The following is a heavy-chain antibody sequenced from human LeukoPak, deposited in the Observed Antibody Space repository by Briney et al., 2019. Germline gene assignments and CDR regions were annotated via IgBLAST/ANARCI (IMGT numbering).Heavy chain of an antibody. D-gene: IGHD5-18*01. J-gene: IGHJ4*02. Sequence: GGSLRLSCAASGFTFSSYGMSWVRQAPGKGLEWVSAISGSAGSTYYADSVKGRFTISRDNAKNSLYLQMNSLRAEDTALYYCARVSAMATGLDYWGQGTLVTVSS. CDR2: ISGSAGST. V-gene: IGHV3-23*01. CDR3: ARVSAMATGLDY. CDR1: GFTFSSYG.